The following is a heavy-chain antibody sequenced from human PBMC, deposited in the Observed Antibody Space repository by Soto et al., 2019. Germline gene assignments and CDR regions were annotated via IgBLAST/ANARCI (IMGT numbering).Heavy chain of an antibody. Sequence: XETLSLTCAVYGGSFSGYYWSWIRQPPGKGLEWIGEINHSGSTNYNPSLKSRVTISVDTSKNQFSLKLSSVTAADAAVYYCARGQRDSSSWYFDYWGQGTLVTVSS. CDR3: ARGQRDSSSWYFDY. J-gene: IGHJ4*02. V-gene: IGHV4-34*01. CDR2: INHSGST. D-gene: IGHD6-13*01. CDR1: GGSFSGYY.